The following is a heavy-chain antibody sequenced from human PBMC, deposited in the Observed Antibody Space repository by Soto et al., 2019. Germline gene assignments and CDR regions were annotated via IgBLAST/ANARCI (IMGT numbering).Heavy chain of an antibody. CDR2: IYYSGST. CDR3: ARSGSGSGWL. V-gene: IGHV4-61*08. CDR1: GGSISSGGYY. J-gene: IGHJ4*02. D-gene: IGHD6-19*01. Sequence: LSLTCTVSGGSISSGGYYWSWIRQHPGKGLEWIGYIYYSGSTKYNPSLRSRVTISVDTSKNQFSLKLTSVTAADTAVYYCARSGSGSGWLGGQGTLVTVSS.